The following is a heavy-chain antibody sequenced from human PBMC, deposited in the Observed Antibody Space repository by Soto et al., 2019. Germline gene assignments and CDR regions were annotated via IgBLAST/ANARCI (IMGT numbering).Heavy chain of an antibody. Sequence: GGSLRLSCAASGFTFSSYGMHWVRQAPGKGLEWVAVIWYDGSNKYYADSVKGRFTISRDNSKNTLYLQMNSLRAEDTAVYYCAREGARYCSGGSCYSYYYGMDVWGQGTTVTVSS. D-gene: IGHD2-15*01. J-gene: IGHJ6*02. CDR2: IWYDGSNK. CDR1: GFTFSSYG. V-gene: IGHV3-33*01. CDR3: AREGARYCSGGSCYSYYYGMDV.